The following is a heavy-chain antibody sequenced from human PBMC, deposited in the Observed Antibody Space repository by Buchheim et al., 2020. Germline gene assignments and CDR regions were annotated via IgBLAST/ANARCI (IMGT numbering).Heavy chain of an antibody. CDR1: GFTFSSHG. Sequence: QVQLVESGGGVVQPGRSLRLSCAASGFTFSSHGMPWVRQAPGKGLAWVAVVWYDGSYKYYGDSVQGRVTISRDNSRNTVYLQMSSLRAEDTAVYYCVRYGDNAFNMWGQGT. J-gene: IGHJ3*02. CDR2: VWYDGSYK. D-gene: IGHD4-17*01. CDR3: VRYGDNAFNM. V-gene: IGHV3-33*01.